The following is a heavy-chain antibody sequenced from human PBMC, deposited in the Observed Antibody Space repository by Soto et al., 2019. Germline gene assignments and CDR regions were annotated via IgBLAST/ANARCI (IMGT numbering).Heavy chain of an antibody. CDR2: ISYDGSNK. CDR3: ARDGSSSWRGGLDV. Sequence: QVPLVESGGGVVQPGRSLRLSCAASGFTFSSYAMHWVRQAPGKGLEWVAVISYDGSNKYYADSVKGRFTISRDNSKNTLYLQMNSLRAEDTAVYYCARDGSSSWRGGLDVWGQGTTVTVSS. CDR1: GFTFSSYA. J-gene: IGHJ6*02. D-gene: IGHD6-13*01. V-gene: IGHV3-30-3*01.